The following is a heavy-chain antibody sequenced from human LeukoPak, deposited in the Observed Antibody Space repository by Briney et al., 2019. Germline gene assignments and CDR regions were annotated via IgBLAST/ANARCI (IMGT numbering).Heavy chain of an antibody. Sequence: ASVKVSCKVSGYTLTELSMHWVRQAPGKGLEWMGGFDPEDGETIYAQKFQGRVAMTEDTSTDTAYMELSSLRSEDTAVYYCATLSFDYGGNGAFDIWGQGTMVTVSS. J-gene: IGHJ3*02. CDR3: ATLSFDYGGNGAFDI. D-gene: IGHD4-23*01. CDR1: GYTLTELS. CDR2: FDPEDGET. V-gene: IGHV1-24*01.